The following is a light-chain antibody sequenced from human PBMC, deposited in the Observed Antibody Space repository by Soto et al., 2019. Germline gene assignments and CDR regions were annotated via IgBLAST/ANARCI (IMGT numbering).Light chain of an antibody. J-gene: IGKJ1*01. CDR3: QQYGSSGT. CDR2: GAS. Sequence: EILMTQSPSTLSVSPGERVTLSCRASQSLTRNLAWYQHKPGQSPRLLIYGASARATGIPDRLSGSGSGTDFTLTISRLEPEDFAVYYCQQYGSSGTFGQGTKVDIK. CDR1: QSLTRN. V-gene: IGKV3-20*01.